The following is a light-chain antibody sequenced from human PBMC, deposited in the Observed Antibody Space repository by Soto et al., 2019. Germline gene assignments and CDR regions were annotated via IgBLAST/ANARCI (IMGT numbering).Light chain of an antibody. V-gene: IGKV3-15*01. CDR2: VAS. CDR3: QQYNVWPLT. J-gene: IGKJ4*01. Sequence: EIVMTQSPVTLSVSPGDRATVSCRASQSVNSNLAWYQHKPGQTPKLLIYVASTRATGIPARFSGSGSGTEITLTISSLQTEDFAVYYCQQYNVWPLTFGGGTKVEFK. CDR1: QSVNSN.